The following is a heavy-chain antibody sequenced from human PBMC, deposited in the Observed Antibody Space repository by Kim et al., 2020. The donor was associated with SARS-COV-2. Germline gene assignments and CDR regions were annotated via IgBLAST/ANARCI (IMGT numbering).Heavy chain of an antibody. V-gene: IGHV1-69*13. Sequence: SVKVSCKASGGTFSSYAISWVRQAPGQGLEWMGGIIPIFGTANYAQKFQGRVTITADESTSTAYMELSSLRSEDTAVYYCARDSRGYSDQLPTDVWGQGTTVTVSS. CDR1: GGTFSSYA. D-gene: IGHD5-12*01. J-gene: IGHJ6*02. CDR3: ARDSRGYSDQLPTDV. CDR2: IIPIFGTA.